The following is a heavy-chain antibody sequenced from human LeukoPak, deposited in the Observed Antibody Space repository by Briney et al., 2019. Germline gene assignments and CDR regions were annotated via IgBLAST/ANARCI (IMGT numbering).Heavy chain of an antibody. D-gene: IGHD6-13*01. CDR2: IIPILGIV. V-gene: IGHV1-69*04. J-gene: IGHJ5*02. Sequence: GASVKVSCKASGGTFSSYAISWVRQAPGQGLEWMGRIIPILGIVNYAQKFQGRVTITADKSTSTAYMELSSLRSEDTAVYYCARDPSLAAAGPRWFDPWGQGTLVTVSS. CDR3: ARDPSLAAAGPRWFDP. CDR1: GGTFSSYA.